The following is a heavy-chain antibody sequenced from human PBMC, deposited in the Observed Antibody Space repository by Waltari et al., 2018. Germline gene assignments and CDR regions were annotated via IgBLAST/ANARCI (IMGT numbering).Heavy chain of an antibody. V-gene: IGHV4-39*02. Sequence: QLQLQESGPGLVKSSETLSLTCAVSGGSISRSAYYWVWLRQAPGKEVEWIGSIYPSGDTYYHGSLESRVRVSLDRSTNHFSMKMRSVTAADTAVYYCAGRGDWLPLDAFDIWGQGTVVTVSS. D-gene: IGHD2-15*01. CDR2: IYPSGDT. CDR3: AGRGDWLPLDAFDI. CDR1: GGSISRSAYY. J-gene: IGHJ3*02.